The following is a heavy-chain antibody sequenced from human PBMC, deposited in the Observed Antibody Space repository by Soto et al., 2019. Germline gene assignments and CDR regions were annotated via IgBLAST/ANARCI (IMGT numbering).Heavy chain of an antibody. CDR2: ISSSSSYI. D-gene: IGHD2-15*01. Sequence: GGSLRLSCAGSGFTFSNSYMNWVRQAPGKGLEWVSSISSSSSYIFYADSVKGRFTVSRDNAKNSLYLQMNGLRVEDTAVYYCAREPLPTVAYFGMDVWGPGTTVTVSS. CDR3: AREPLPTVAYFGMDV. CDR1: GFTFSNSY. V-gene: IGHV3-21*01. J-gene: IGHJ6*02.